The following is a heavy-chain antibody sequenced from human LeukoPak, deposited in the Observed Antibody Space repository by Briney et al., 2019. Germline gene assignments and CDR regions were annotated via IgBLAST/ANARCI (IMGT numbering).Heavy chain of an antibody. CDR3: ARGAYCGGDCHLDAFDI. V-gene: IGHV3-33*01. J-gene: IGHJ3*02. Sequence: GGSLRLSCAASGFTFSSYGMHWVRQAPGKGLEWVAVIWYDGSNKYYADSVKGRFTISRDSSKNTLYLQMNSLRAEDTAVYYCARGAYCGGDCHLDAFDIWGQGTMVTVSS. D-gene: IGHD2-21*02. CDR2: IWYDGSNK. CDR1: GFTFSSYG.